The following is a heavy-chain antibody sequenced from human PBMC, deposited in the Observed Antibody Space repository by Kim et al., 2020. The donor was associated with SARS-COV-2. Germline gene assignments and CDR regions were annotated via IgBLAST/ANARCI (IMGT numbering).Heavy chain of an antibody. D-gene: IGHD4-17*01. CDR3: ARDDDYGDYVFDY. V-gene: IGHV3-30*04. Sequence: GGSLRLSCAASGFTFSSYAMHWVRQAPGKGLEWVAVISYDGSNKYYADSVKGRFTISRDNSKNTLYLQMNSLRAEDTAVYYCARDDDYGDYVFDYWGREPWSPSPQ. J-gene: IGHJ4*02. CDR1: GFTFSSYA. CDR2: ISYDGSNK.